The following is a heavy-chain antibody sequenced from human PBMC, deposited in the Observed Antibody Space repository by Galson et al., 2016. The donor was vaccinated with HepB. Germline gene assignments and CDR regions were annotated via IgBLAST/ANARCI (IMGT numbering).Heavy chain of an antibody. Sequence: CAISGDSVSSNSAGWYWIRQSPSRGLEWLGRTFYRSNWQNDYAESVKSRITINPDTSKNQFSLQLNSLTPEDTAVYYCARSYLLGRGFGWWGQGTLVTVSS. D-gene: IGHD7-27*01. CDR3: ARSYLLGRGFGW. CDR2: TFYRSNWQN. J-gene: IGHJ4*02. CDR1: GDSVSSNSAG. V-gene: IGHV6-1*01.